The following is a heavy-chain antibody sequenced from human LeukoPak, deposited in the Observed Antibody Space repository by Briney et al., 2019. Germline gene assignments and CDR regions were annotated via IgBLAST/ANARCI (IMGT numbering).Heavy chain of an antibody. CDR1: GGSFSGYY. V-gene: IGHV3-30*18. J-gene: IGHJ6*02. D-gene: IGHD4-17*01. CDR3: AKDPTNYGDYGGGMDV. CDR2: ISYDGSNK. Sequence: LSLTCAVYGGSFSGYYWSWIRQPPGKGLEWVAVISYDGSNKYYADSVKGRFTISRDNSKNTLYLQMNSLRAEDTAVYYCAKDPTNYGDYGGGMDVWGQGTTVTVSS.